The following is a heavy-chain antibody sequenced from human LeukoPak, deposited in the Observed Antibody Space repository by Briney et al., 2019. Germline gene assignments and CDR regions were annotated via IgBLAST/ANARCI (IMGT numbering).Heavy chain of an antibody. V-gene: IGHV3-30*18. CDR2: ISYDGSNK. J-gene: IGHJ1*01. CDR3: AKSFSSSWYVGYFQH. Sequence: PGRSLRLSCAASGFTFSSHGMHWVRQAPGKGLEWVAVISYDGSNKYYADSVKGRFTISRDNSKNTLYLQMNSLRAEDTAVYYCAKSFSSSWYVGYFQHWGQGTLVTVSS. CDR1: GFTFSSHG. D-gene: IGHD6-13*01.